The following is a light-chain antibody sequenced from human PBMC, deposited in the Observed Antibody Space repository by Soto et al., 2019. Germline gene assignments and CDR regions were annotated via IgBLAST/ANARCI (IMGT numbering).Light chain of an antibody. Sequence: EVVLTQSPATLSTSAEEKATLSCXXSQSVAANYLAWYQQKRGQAPRLLIYGASSRATGIPDRFSGSGSGTDFTLTISRLEPEDFSVYYCHQYGTAPLTFGPGTKVDIK. V-gene: IGKV3-20*01. J-gene: IGKJ3*01. CDR2: GAS. CDR3: HQYGTAPLT. CDR1: QSVAANY.